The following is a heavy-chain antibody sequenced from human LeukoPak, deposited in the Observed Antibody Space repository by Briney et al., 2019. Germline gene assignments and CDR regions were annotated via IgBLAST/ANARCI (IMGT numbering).Heavy chain of an antibody. CDR1: GFTFSSYA. CDR3: AGNSGNYYFDY. CDR2: ISGSGGST. D-gene: IGHD1-26*01. J-gene: IGHJ4*02. Sequence: GGSLRLSCAASGFTFSSYAMSWVRQAPGKGLEWVSAISGSGGSTYYADSVKGRFTISRDNSKNTLYLQMNSLRAEDTAVYSCAGNSGNYYFDYWGQGTLVTVSS. V-gene: IGHV3-23*01.